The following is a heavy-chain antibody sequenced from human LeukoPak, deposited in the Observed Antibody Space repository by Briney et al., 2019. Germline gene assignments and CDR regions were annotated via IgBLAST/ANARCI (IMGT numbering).Heavy chain of an antibody. CDR3: AKAPCGSCYSADY. D-gene: IGHD2-15*01. J-gene: IGHJ4*02. Sequence: GGSLRLSCAASGFTFSSYGMHWVRQAPAKGLEWVAFIRYDGSNKYYADSVKGRFTISRDNSKNTLYLQMNNLRAEDTAVYYCAKAPCGSCYSADYWGQGTLVTVSS. CDR1: GFTFSSYG. CDR2: IRYDGSNK. V-gene: IGHV3-30*02.